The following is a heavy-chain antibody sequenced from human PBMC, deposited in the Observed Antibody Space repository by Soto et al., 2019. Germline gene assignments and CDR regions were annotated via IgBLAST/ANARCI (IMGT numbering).Heavy chain of an antibody. CDR1: GFNIPDYG. Sequence: EVQLLESGGGSVQPGGSLKLSCGVSGFNIPDYGVTWVRQPPGKGLEWVSGFTGGHGKTFYADSVRGRFTLSREDSRNMVYLQMDSLRVEDTAVYYCTRWNGFGDSWGPGTLVTVAS. D-gene: IGHD1-1*01. CDR2: FTGGHGKT. V-gene: IGHV3-23*01. CDR3: TRWNGFGDS. J-gene: IGHJ4*02.